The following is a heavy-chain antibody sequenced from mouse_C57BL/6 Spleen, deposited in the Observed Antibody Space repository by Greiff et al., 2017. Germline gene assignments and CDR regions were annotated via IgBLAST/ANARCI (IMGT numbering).Heavy chain of an antibody. D-gene: IGHD2-3*01. CDR3: ASWDGYYVDWYFDV. V-gene: IGHV1-80*01. CDR2: IYPGDGDT. Sequence: QVQLKESGAELVKPGASVKISCKASGYAFSSYWMNWVKQRPGKGLEWIGQIYPGDGDTNYNGKFKGKATLTADKSSSTAYMQLSSLTSEDSAVYFCASWDGYYVDWYFDVWGTGTTVTVSS. CDR1: GYAFSSYW. J-gene: IGHJ1*03.